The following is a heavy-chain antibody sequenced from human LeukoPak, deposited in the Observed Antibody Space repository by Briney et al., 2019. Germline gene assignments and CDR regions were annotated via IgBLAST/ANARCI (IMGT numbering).Heavy chain of an antibody. Sequence: SETLSLTCAVYGGSFSGYYWSWIRQPPGKGLEWIGEINHSGSTNCNPSLKSRVTISVDTSKNQFSLKLSSVTAADTAVYYCARGRSRYSSGWYNWFDPWGQGTLVTVSS. J-gene: IGHJ5*02. CDR2: INHSGST. D-gene: IGHD6-19*01. V-gene: IGHV4-34*01. CDR3: ARGRSRYSSGWYNWFDP. CDR1: GGSFSGYY.